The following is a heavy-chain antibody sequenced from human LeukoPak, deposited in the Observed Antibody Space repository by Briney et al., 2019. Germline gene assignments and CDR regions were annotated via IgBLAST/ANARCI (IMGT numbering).Heavy chain of an antibody. CDR3: AREGSGSYYWFDP. J-gene: IGHJ5*02. CDR2: ISSSSSYI. Sequence: GGSLRLSCAASGFTFSSYSMNWVRQAPGKGLEWVSSISSSSSYIYYADSVKGRFTISRDNAKNSLYLQMNSLRAEDTAVYYCAREGSGSYYWFDPWGQGTLVPVSS. V-gene: IGHV3-21*01. CDR1: GFTFSSYS. D-gene: IGHD1-26*01.